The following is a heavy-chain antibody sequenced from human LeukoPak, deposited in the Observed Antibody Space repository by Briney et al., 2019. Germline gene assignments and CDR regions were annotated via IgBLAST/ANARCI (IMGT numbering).Heavy chain of an antibody. Sequence: GGSLRLSCTASGFTFDDYGMSWVRQAPGKGLEWVSGINWNGGSTGYADSVKGRFTISRDNAKNSLYLQMNSLRAEDTAVYYCAKDSLLRYFDWLFSDAFDIWGQGTMVTVSS. V-gene: IGHV3-20*04. CDR2: INWNGGST. J-gene: IGHJ3*02. D-gene: IGHD3-9*01. CDR3: AKDSLLRYFDWLFSDAFDI. CDR1: GFTFDDYG.